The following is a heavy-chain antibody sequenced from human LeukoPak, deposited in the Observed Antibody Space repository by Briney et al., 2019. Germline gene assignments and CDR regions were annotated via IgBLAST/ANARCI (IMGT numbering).Heavy chain of an antibody. CDR3: STTLSYGMDV. Sequence: PGGSLRLSCAASGFTFSSYAMSWVRQASGKGLEWVGRIRSKANSYATAYAASVKGRFTISRDDSKNTAYLQMNSLKTEDTAVYYCSTTLSYGMDVWGQGTTVTVSS. CDR2: IRSKANSYAT. CDR1: GFTFSSYA. J-gene: IGHJ6*02. V-gene: IGHV3-73*01.